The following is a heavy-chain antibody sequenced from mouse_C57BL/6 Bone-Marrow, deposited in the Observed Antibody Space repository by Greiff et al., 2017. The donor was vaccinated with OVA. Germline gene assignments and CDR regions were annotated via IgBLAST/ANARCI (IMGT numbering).Heavy chain of an antibody. D-gene: IGHD1-1*02. J-gene: IGHJ3*01. CDR2: ISDGGSYT. CDR1: GFTFSSYA. CDR3: ARDGDYGPLAY. V-gene: IGHV5-4*01. Sequence: EVQRVESGGGLVKPGGSLKLSCAASGFTFSSYAMSWVRQTPEKRLEWVATISDGGSYTYYPDNVKGRFTISRDNAKNNLYLQMSHLKSEDTAMYYCARDGDYGPLAYWGQGTLVTVSA.